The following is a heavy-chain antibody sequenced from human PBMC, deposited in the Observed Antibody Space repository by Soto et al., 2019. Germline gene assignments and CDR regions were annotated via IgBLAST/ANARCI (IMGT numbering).Heavy chain of an antibody. D-gene: IGHD1-26*01. CDR1: GYTHTELF. Sequence: DSVKVDFKVSGYTHTELFMHWVRQAPGKGLEWMGGFDPEDGETIYAQKFQGRVTMTEDTSTDTAYMELSSLRSEDTAVYYCATDAGMGYWGQGTLVTVSS. CDR3: ATDAGMGY. J-gene: IGHJ4*02. CDR2: FDPEDGET. V-gene: IGHV1-24*01.